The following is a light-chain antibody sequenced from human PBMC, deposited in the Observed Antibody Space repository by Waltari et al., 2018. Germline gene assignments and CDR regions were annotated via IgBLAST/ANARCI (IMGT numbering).Light chain of an antibody. CDR2: GAS. CDR1: QRVSSNY. CDR3: QQYGTPQGYI. Sequence: EIVLTQSPGTLSLSPGETATLSCRANQRVSSNYFAWYQKKAGQSPRLLIYGASNRASGVPDRFSGRVSGAAFTLTISRLDPEDFAVYYCQQYGTPQGYIFGQGTKVDI. J-gene: IGKJ2*01. V-gene: IGKV3-20*01.